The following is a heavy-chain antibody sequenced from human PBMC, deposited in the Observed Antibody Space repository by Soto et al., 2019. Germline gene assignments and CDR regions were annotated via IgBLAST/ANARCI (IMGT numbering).Heavy chain of an antibody. CDR3: AREDRDRETGLVPAAIDGMDV. CDR2: IMPVFGIA. D-gene: IGHD2-2*01. V-gene: IGHV1-69*13. J-gene: IGHJ6*02. Sequence: GASVKVSCKASGGTSSRYSFTWVRQAPGHGLEWMGRIMPVFGIASYAQKFQGRVTITADESTSTAFMELSSLRSEDTAVYYCAREDRDRETGLVPAAIDGMDVWG. CDR1: GGTSSRYS.